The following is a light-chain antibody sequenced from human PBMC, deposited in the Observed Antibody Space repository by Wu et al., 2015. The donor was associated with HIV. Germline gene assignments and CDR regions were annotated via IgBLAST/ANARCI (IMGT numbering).Light chain of an antibody. V-gene: IGKV3-20*01. CDR3: QQYGSSSTT. CDR1: QPVSSSH. Sequence: EVVLTQSPGTLALSPGERATLSCRASQPVSSSHLAWYQQKPGQAPRLLIYGASTRTTGIPDRFSGSGSGTDYTLIISRLEPEDFAVYYCQQYGSSSTTFGQGTRLEIK. CDR2: GAS. J-gene: IGKJ5*01.